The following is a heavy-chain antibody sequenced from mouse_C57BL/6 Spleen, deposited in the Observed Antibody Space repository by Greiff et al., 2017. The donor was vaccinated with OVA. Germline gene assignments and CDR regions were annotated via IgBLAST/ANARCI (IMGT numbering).Heavy chain of an antibody. Sequence: QVQLQQPGAELVMPGASVKLSCKASGYTFTSYWMHWVKQRPGQGLEWIGEIYPSDSYTNYNQKFKGKSTLTADNSSSTASMQLSSLTSEDSEVSYCERGARCCGSKEAWFAYWGQGTLVTVSA. CDR1: GYTFTSYW. D-gene: IGHD1-1*01. J-gene: IGHJ3*01. V-gene: IGHV1-69*01. CDR2: IYPSDSYT. CDR3: ERGARCCGSKEAWFAY.